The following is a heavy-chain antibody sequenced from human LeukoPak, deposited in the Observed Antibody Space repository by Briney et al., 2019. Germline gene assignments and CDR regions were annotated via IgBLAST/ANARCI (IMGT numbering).Heavy chain of an antibody. CDR1: GGSISSYY. CDR3: ARVVWEQLVRSWFDP. V-gene: IGHV4-59*01. D-gene: IGHD6-13*01. Sequence: PSETLSLTCTVSGGSISSYYWSWLRQPPGKGLEWIGYIYYSGSTNYNPSLKSRVTISVDTSKNQFSLKLSSVTAADTAVYYCARVVWEQLVRSWFDPWGQGTLVTVSS. CDR2: IYYSGST. J-gene: IGHJ5*02.